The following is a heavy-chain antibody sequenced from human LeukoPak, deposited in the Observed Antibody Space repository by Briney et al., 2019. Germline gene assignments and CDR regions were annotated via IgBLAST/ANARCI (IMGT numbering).Heavy chain of an antibody. CDR2: MNPNSGNT. CDR3: ARKLIKEYYYDSSGYWSFDY. V-gene: IGHV1-8*01. D-gene: IGHD3-22*01. J-gene: IGHJ4*02. CDR1: GYTFTSYD. Sequence: ASVKVSCKASGYTFTSYDINWVRQATGQGLEWMGWMNPNSGNTGYAQKFQGRVTMTRDTSISTAYMELSSLRSEDTAVYYCARKLIKEYYYDSSGYWSFDYWGQGTLVTVSS.